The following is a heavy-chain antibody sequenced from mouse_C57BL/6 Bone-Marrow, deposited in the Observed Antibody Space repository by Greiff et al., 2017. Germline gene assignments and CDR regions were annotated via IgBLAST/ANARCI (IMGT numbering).Heavy chain of an antibody. Sequence: EVQLQQSGPVLVKPGASVKMSCKASGYTFTDYYINWVKQSHGKSLEWIGVINPYNGGTSYNQKFKGKATLTVDKSSSTAYMELNSLTSEDSAVYYGADTTVVDAFDYWGQGTTLTVSS. CDR3: ADTTVVDAFDY. J-gene: IGHJ2*01. CDR2: INPYNGGT. CDR1: GYTFTDYY. D-gene: IGHD1-1*01. V-gene: IGHV1-19*01.